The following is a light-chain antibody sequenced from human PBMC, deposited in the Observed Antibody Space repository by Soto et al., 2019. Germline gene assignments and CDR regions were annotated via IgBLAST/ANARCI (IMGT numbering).Light chain of an antibody. CDR2: DVS. V-gene: IGLV2-14*01. CDR3: SSYTSSSTPTSA. Sequence: QSVLTQPASVSGSPGQSITISCTGTSSDVGGYNYVSWYQQHPGKAPKLMIYDVSNRPSGVSNRFSGSKSGNTASLTISGLQAEDEADYYCSSYTSSSTPTSAFGTAPKVTVL. CDR1: SSDVGGYNY. J-gene: IGLJ1*01.